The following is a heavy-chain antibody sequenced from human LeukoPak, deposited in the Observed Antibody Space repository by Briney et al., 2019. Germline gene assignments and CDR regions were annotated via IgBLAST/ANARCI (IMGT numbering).Heavy chain of an antibody. D-gene: IGHD3-10*01. CDR3: ARDLSPVVRASPMGH. CDR2: ITYDGYYK. V-gene: IGHV3-30*03. Sequence: GGSLRLSCAASGFTFTNYGMHWVRQAPGKGLEWVALITYDGYYKYYSDSVKGRFTISSETSKNTLYLQMNSLRAEDTAVYYCARDLSPVVRASPMGHWGQGTPVTVSS. CDR1: GFTFTNYG. J-gene: IGHJ4*02.